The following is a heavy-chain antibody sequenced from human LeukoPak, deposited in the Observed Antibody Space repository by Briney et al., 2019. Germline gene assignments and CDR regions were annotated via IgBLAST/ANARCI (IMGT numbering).Heavy chain of an antibody. CDR1: GDSISSYY. CDR2: ISTSGST. Sequence: SETLSLTCTVSGDSISSYYWSWIRQPAGKGLEWIGRISTSGSTNYNPSLKSRVTMSVDTSKSQFSLKLSSVNAADTAVYYCARDGGYSSHDYWGQGTLVTVSS. V-gene: IGHV4-4*07. J-gene: IGHJ4*02. D-gene: IGHD6-19*01. CDR3: ARDGGYSSHDY.